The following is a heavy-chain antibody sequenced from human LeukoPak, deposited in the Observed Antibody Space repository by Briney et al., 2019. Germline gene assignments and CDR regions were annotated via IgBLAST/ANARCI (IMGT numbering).Heavy chain of an antibody. CDR1: GGSISSYY. V-gene: IGHV4-4*07. D-gene: IGHD4-11*01. J-gene: IGHJ6*03. CDR2: IYTSGST. CDR3: ARNRGSTVITDHYYYYYMDV. Sequence: SETLSLTCTVSGGSISSYYWSWIRQPAGKGLEWIGRIYTSGSTNYNPSLKSRVTMSVDTSKNQFSLKLSSVTAADTAVYYCARNRGSTVITDHYYYYYMDVWGKGTTVTVSS.